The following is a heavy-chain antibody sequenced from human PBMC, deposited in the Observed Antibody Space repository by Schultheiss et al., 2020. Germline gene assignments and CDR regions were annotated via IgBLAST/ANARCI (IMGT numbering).Heavy chain of an antibody. CDR1: GGSISSGGYS. CDR2: IYHSGST. Sequence: SETLSLTCAVSGGSISSGGYSWSWIRQPPGKGLEWIGYIYHSGSTYYNPSLKSRVTISVDTSKNQFSLKLSSVTAADTAVHYCAREGRYYGSGSYLNWFDPWGQGTLVTVSS. J-gene: IGHJ5*02. CDR3: AREGRYYGSGSYLNWFDP. D-gene: IGHD3-10*01. V-gene: IGHV4-30-2*01.